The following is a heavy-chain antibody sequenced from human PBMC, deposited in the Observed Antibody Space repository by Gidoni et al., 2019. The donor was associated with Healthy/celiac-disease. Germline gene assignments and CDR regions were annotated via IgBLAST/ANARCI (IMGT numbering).Heavy chain of an antibody. CDR3: ARTSGSYYQYYFDY. V-gene: IGHV4-59*01. J-gene: IGHJ4*02. D-gene: IGHD1-26*01. Sequence: QVQLQESGPGLVKPSETLSLTCTVSGGSISSYYWSWIRQPPGKGLEWIGYIYYSGSTNYNPSLKSRVTISVDTSKNQFSLKLSSVTAADTAVYYCARTSGSYYQYYFDYWGQGTLVTVSS. CDR1: GGSISSYY. CDR2: IYYSGST.